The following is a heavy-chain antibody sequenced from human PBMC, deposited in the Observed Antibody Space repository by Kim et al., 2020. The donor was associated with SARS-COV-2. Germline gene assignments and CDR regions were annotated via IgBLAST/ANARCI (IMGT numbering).Heavy chain of an antibody. Sequence: QKHYAAAVKGRFTVSRDNSKNTLYLQMNSPQVEETAIYFCAREGTYYYFDYWGQGTLVTVSS. J-gene: IGHJ4*02. CDR2: QK. V-gene: IGHV3-30*01. CDR3: AREGTYYYFDY. D-gene: IGHD2-21*01.